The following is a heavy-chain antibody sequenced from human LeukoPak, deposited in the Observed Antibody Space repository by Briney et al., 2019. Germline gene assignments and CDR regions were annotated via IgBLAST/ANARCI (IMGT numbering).Heavy chain of an antibody. D-gene: IGHD3-3*01. CDR3: ARLSDFWSGFDY. V-gene: IGHV4-34*01. Sequence: SETLSLTCAVYGGSFSGYYWSWIRQPPGKGLEWIGEINHSGSTNYNPSLKSRVTISVDTSKTQFSLKLSSVTAADTAVYYCARLSDFWSGFDYWGQGTLVTASS. CDR1: GGSFSGYY. CDR2: INHSGST. J-gene: IGHJ4*02.